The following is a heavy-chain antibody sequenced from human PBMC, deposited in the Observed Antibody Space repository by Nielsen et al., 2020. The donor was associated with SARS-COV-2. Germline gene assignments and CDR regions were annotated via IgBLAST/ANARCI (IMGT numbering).Heavy chain of an antibody. CDR2: IYYSGST. Sequence: GSLRLSCNVSSGSVTSGTHYWGWFRQPPGKGLEWIGTIYYSGSTYYRPSFKSRVFMSVNTSKNQFSLRLTSVTAADTAVYYCARIRPLMWSYEFLTEGYFLDNWGQGTLVTVSS. V-gene: IGHV4-39*01. D-gene: IGHD3-9*01. J-gene: IGHJ4*02. CDR3: ARIRPLMWSYEFLTEGYFLDN. CDR1: SGSVTSGTHY.